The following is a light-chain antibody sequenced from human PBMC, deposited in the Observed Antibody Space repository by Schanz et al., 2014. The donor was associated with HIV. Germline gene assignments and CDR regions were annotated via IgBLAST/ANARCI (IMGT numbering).Light chain of an antibody. CDR3: SSHTTSSTLV. J-gene: IGLJ2*01. Sequence: QSALTQPASVSGTPGQSITISCTGSSSDVGGYNYVSWYQQHPDKAPKLMIYDVSDRPSGVSNRFSGSKSGNTASLTISGLQADDEADYFCSSHTTSSTLVFGGGTKLTVL. V-gene: IGLV2-14*03. CDR2: DVS. CDR1: SSDVGGYNY.